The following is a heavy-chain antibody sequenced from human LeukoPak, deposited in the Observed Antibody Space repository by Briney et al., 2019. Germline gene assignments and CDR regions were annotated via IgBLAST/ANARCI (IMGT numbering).Heavy chain of an antibody. CDR3: AKGLPLFYYDSSSPIDY. D-gene: IGHD3-22*01. CDR2: IWYDGSNK. J-gene: IGHJ4*02. Sequence: PGGSLRLSCAASGFIFNSYGMHWVRQAPGKGLEWVAGIWYDGSNKYYADSVKGRVTISRDNSKKTLYLQMNSLRAEDTAVYYCAKGLPLFYYDSSSPIDYWGQGTLVTVSS. V-gene: IGHV3-33*03. CDR1: GFIFNSYG.